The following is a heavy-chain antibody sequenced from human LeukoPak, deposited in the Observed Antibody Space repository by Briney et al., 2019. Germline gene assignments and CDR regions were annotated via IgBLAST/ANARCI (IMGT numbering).Heavy chain of an antibody. CDR1: GGSFSPAH. CDR2: ICDNGNT. D-gene: IGHD5-24*01. CDR3: ATGRDPYKTGH. V-gene: IGHV4-59*01. J-gene: IGHJ4*02. Sequence: SETLSLTCTFSGGSFSPAHWSWIRQPPGKGLEWIGVICDNGNTDYNPSLKSRVTISVDTSKSQFSLKLSSLAAADAAVYYCATGRDPYKTGHWGQGTLVTVSS.